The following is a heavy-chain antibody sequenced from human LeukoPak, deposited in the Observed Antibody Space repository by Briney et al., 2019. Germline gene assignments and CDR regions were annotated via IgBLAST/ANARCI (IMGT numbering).Heavy chain of an antibody. D-gene: IGHD6-13*01. CDR2: INSDGSST. CDR3: ARGPSYSSSWFGLDY. J-gene: IGHJ4*02. CDR1: GFTFSNYW. V-gene: IGHV3-74*01. Sequence: GGSLRLSCTVSGFTFSNYWMLWVRQAPGKGLVWVSRINSDGSSTIYADSVEGRFTVSRVNAKNTLYLQIDSLRAEDTAVYFCARGPSYSSSWFGLDYWGQGTRVIVSS.